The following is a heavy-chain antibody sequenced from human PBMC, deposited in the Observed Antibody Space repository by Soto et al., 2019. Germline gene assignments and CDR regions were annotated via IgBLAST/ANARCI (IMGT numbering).Heavy chain of an antibody. J-gene: IGHJ4*02. CDR3: ATALGCRSTSCTLDY. CDR2: IIPVSGAA. CDR1: AGTFGSYA. D-gene: IGHD2-2*01. V-gene: IGHV1-69*01. Sequence: QVHLVQSAAEVKKPGSAVKVSCKASAGTFGSYAFSLVREAPGQGLEWMGGIIPVSGAAHYAQKFYGRVTITADESTSTAYMELSSLSSQDTAVYYCATALGCRSTSCTLDYWGQGTRVIVSS.